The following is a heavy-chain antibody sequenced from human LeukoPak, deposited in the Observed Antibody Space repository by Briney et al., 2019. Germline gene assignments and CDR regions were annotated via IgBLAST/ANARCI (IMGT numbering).Heavy chain of an antibody. V-gene: IGHV4-59*01. CDR3: ARRQDYADYDLGAFDI. J-gene: IGHJ3*02. Sequence: SETLSLTCTVSGGSIRSYYWSWIRLPPGRGLEWIGYIYYSGITKYNPSLKSRVTISVDTSRNQVSLKLNSVTAADTAVYYCARRQDYADYDLGAFDIWGQGTMVTVSS. CDR2: IYYSGIT. CDR1: GGSIRSYY. D-gene: IGHD4-17*01.